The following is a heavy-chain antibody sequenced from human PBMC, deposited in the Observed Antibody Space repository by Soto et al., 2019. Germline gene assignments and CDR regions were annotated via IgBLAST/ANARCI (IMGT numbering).Heavy chain of an antibody. CDR1: GGTFSSYA. V-gene: IGHV1-69*12. J-gene: IGHJ6*02. CDR3: ASDPYCSGGSCYSPPYYYYGMDV. CDR2: IIPIFGTA. Sequence: QVQLVQSGAEVKKPGSSVKVSCKASGGTFSSYAISWVRQAPGQGLEWMGGIIPIFGTANYAQKFQGRVTITADESTSEAYMELGSLRSEDTAVYYCASDPYCSGGSCYSPPYYYYGMDVWGQGTTVTVSS. D-gene: IGHD2-15*01.